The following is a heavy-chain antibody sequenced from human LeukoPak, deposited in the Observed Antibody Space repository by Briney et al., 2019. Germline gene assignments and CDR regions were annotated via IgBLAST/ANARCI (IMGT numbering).Heavy chain of an antibody. CDR2: ISGSGGST. Sequence: GGSLRLSCAASGFTFSSYAMSWVRQAPGKGLEWVSAISGSGGSTYYADSVKGRFTISKDNSKNTLYLQMNSLRAEDTAVYYCARARNYGDYVGYWGQGTLVTVSS. J-gene: IGHJ4*02. CDR1: GFTFSSYA. D-gene: IGHD4-17*01. V-gene: IGHV3-23*01. CDR3: ARARNYGDYVGY.